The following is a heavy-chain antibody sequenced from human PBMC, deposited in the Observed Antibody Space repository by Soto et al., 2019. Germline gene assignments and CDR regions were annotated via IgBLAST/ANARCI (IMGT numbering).Heavy chain of an antibody. Sequence: SETLALTCPVSCGSISNGDYYWSWLRQHPQKVLEWIGYIYYTGSAYYNPSLKSRVTISVDTSKNQFSLRINSVTAADTAVYYCARERGRYCSGESCYPFGPWGQGALV. CDR1: CGSISNGDYY. J-gene: IGHJ5*02. V-gene: IGHV4-31*03. CDR2: IYYTGSA. CDR3: ARERGRYCSGESCYPFGP. D-gene: IGHD2-15*01.